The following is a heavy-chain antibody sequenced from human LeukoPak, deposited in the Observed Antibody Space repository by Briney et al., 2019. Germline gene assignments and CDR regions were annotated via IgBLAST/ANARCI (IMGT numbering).Heavy chain of an antibody. J-gene: IGHJ4*02. CDR1: RFTFSSYG. Sequence: GGSLRLSCAASRFTFSSYGMHWVRQAPGKGLEWVALISYDGSNKYYADSVKGRFTISRDNSKNTLNLHMNSLRAEDTAVYYCAKDPTHYRVWDYYETIGLSYWGQGTLVTVSS. D-gene: IGHD3-22*01. V-gene: IGHV3-30*18. CDR3: AKDPTHYRVWDYYETIGLSY. CDR2: ISYDGSNK.